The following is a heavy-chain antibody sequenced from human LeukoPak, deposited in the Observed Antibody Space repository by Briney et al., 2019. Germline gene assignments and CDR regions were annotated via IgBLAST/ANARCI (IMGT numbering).Heavy chain of an antibody. D-gene: IGHD2-21*02. Sequence: SGGSLRLSCAASGSTFSNAWMTWVRQAPGKGLEWVGRIKSKTDGGTTDYAAPVKGRFTISRDDSKNTLYLQMNSLKTEDTAVYYCTREAVTANGYFDYWGQGTLVTVSS. J-gene: IGHJ4*02. V-gene: IGHV3-15*01. CDR2: IKSKTDGGTT. CDR1: GSTFSNAW. CDR3: TREAVTANGYFDY.